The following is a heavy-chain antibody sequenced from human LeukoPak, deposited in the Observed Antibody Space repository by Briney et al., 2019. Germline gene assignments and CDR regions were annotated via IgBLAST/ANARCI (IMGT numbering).Heavy chain of an antibody. CDR3: ARGTMFPYYFDY. CDR2: ISSSSSYI. J-gene: IGHJ4*02. D-gene: IGHD3-10*02. Sequence: GGSLRLSCSASGFIFNTFGMNWVRQAPGKGLEWVSFISSSSSYIYYADSLKGRFTISRDNAKNSLYLQMNSLRAEDTAVYYCARGTMFPYYFDYWGQGTLVTVSS. CDR1: GFIFNTFG. V-gene: IGHV3-21*01.